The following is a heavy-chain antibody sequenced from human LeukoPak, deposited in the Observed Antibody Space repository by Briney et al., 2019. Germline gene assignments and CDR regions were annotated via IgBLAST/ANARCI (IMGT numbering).Heavy chain of an antibody. Sequence: KAGGSLRLSCAASGFTFSSYSMNWVRQAPGKGLEWVSSISSSSSYIYYADSVKGRFTISRDNAKNTLFLQMNSLRVEDTAVYYCGKSGYARGEYFEYLGQGTLVTVSS. J-gene: IGHJ4*02. CDR3: GKSGYARGEYFEY. CDR2: ISSSSSYI. CDR1: GFTFSSYS. V-gene: IGHV3-21*01. D-gene: IGHD3-10*01.